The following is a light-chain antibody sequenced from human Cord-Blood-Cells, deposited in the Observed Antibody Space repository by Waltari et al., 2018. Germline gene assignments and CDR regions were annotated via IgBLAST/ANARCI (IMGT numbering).Light chain of an antibody. CDR2: AAS. V-gene: IGKV1-39*01. CDR1: QSISSY. Sequence: DIQMTPSPSSMSASVGASVTITCRASQSISSYLNWYQQKPGKAPKLLIYAASSLQSGVPSRFSGSGSGTDFTLTISSLQPEDFATYYCQRSYSTPWTFGQGTKVEIK. CDR3: QRSYSTPWT. J-gene: IGKJ1*01.